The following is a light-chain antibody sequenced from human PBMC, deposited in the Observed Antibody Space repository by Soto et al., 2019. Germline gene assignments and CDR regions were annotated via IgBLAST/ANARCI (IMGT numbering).Light chain of an antibody. CDR2: EVI. Sequence: QSVLTQPASVSGSPGQSITISCTGTSSDIGGYNFVSWYQQHPGKAPKLMIYEVINRPSGVSNRFSGSKSGNTASLTISGLQAEDEADYYCSSFSSSGTLVLFGGGTKLTVL. V-gene: IGLV2-14*01. CDR1: SSDIGGYNF. CDR3: SSFSSSGTLVL. J-gene: IGLJ2*01.